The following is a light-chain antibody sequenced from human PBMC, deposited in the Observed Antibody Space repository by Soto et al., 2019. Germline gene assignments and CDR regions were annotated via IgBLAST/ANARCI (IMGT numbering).Light chain of an antibody. V-gene: IGKV3-11*01. CDR3: QQRSNWPPKIT. Sequence: EIVLTQSPDTLSLSPVERATLSCRASQSVTTYLAWYQQKPGQAPRLLIYDASNRATGIPARFSGSGSGTDFTLTISSLEPEDFAVYYCQQRSNWPPKITFGQGTRLEIK. J-gene: IGKJ5*01. CDR2: DAS. CDR1: QSVTTY.